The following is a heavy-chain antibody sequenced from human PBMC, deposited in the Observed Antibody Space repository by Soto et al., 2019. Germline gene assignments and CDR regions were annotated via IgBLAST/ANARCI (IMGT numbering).Heavy chain of an antibody. J-gene: IGHJ4*02. CDR2: ISGSNRIT. Sequence: GGSLRLSCAAPGFTFRSYAMSWVRQAPGTGLEWVSAISGSNRITYYADSVKGRFTISRDNSRDTLFLQMNSLRAEDTAIYYCAKSSVWYPYFDSWGQGTLVTVSS. CDR1: GFTFRSYA. CDR3: AKSSVWYPYFDS. V-gene: IGHV3-23*01. D-gene: IGHD6-13*01.